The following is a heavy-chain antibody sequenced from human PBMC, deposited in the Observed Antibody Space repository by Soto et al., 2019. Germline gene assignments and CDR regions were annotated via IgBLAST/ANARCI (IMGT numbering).Heavy chain of an antibody. CDR2: IYTGGST. V-gene: IGHV3-53*01. Sequence: LRLSCAASGFNVSNNYMTWLRQAPGKGLEWVSVIYTGGSTYYAASVKGRSSISRDSSKNMVFLHMNSLRVEDTAVYYCARATRYFGSFDSWGQGTLVTVSS. D-gene: IGHD1-1*01. J-gene: IGHJ4*02. CDR3: ARATRYFGSFDS. CDR1: GFNVSNNY.